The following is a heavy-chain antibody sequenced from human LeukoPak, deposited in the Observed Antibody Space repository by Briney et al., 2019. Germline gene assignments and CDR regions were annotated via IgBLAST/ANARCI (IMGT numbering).Heavy chain of an antibody. CDR1: GFTFSSYS. V-gene: IGHV3-21*01. J-gene: IGHJ4*02. CDR3: ARDLHDYYGSGIAY. CDR2: ISSSSSYI. Sequence: GGSLRLSCAASGFTFSSYSMNWVRQAPGKGLEWVSSISSSSSYIYYADSVKGRFTISRDNAKNSLYLQMNSLRVEDTAMYYCARDLHDYYGSGIAYWGQGTLVTVSS. D-gene: IGHD3-10*01.